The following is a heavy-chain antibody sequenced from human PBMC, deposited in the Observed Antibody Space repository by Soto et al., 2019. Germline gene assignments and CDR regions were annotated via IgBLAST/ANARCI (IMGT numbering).Heavy chain of an antibody. D-gene: IGHD2-15*01. V-gene: IGHV3-48*02. J-gene: IGHJ5*02. CDR1: GFTFSSYA. CDR3: ARKAAPLCDGGTCYSGGFDT. Sequence: EVQLLESGGGLVQPGGSLRLSCAASGFTFSSYAMSWVRQAPGKGLEWVSAISGRTNIIYYADSVKGRFTISRDNAKNSLYLQMNNVRDDDTAVYYCARKAAPLCDGGTCYSGGFDTWGQGALVTISS. CDR2: ISGRTNII.